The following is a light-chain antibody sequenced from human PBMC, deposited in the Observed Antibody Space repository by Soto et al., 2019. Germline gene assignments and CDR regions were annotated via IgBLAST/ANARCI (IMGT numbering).Light chain of an antibody. V-gene: IGKV3-20*01. CDR2: GAS. J-gene: IGKJ1*01. CDR1: QSIRSSY. CDR3: QQYNNWPPWT. Sequence: EIVLTQSPGTLCLSPGERATLSCRAIQSIRSSYLAWYQQKPGQAPRLLIYGASSRATGIPDRFSGSGSGTEFTLTISSLQSEYFAVYYCQQYNNWPPWTFGQGTKVDI.